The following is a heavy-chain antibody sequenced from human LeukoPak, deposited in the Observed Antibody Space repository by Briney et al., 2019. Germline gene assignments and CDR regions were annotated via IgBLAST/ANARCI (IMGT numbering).Heavy chain of an antibody. Sequence: SETLSLTCTVSGGSISNYYWSWIRQPPGKGLEWIGYIYYSGSTNYNPSLKSRVTISVDTSKNQFSLKLSSVTAADTAVYHCARSVDYGNYLVVGWFDPWGQGTLVTVSS. CDR3: ARSVDYGNYLVVGWFDP. CDR2: IYYSGST. CDR1: GGSISNYY. D-gene: IGHD4-11*01. V-gene: IGHV4-59*01. J-gene: IGHJ5*02.